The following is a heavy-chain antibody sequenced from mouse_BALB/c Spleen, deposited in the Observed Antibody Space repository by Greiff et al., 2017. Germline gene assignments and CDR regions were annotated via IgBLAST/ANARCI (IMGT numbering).Heavy chain of an antibody. Sequence: DVKLVESGGGLVKPGGSLKLSCAASGFTFSSYAMSWVRQTPEKRLEWVASISSGGSTYYPDSVKGRFTISRDNARNILYLQMSSLRSEDTAMYYCASVAHYFDYWGQGTTLTVSS. CDR3: ASVAHYFDY. CDR2: ISSGGST. CDR1: GFTFSSYA. J-gene: IGHJ2*01. V-gene: IGHV5-6-5*01.